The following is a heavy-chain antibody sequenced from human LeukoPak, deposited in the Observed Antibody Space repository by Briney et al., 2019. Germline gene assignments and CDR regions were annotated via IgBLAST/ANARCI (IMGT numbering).Heavy chain of an antibody. CDR2: IYYSGNT. D-gene: IGHD4-23*01. Sequence: SQTLSLTCTVSGGSISSSSYYWGWIRQPPGKGLEWIGSIYYSGNTYYNPSLKSRVTISIDTSKNQFSLKLSSVTAADTAVYYCANSANYGGNSGYFDYWGQGTLVTVSS. CDR3: ANSANYGGNSGYFDY. CDR1: GGSISSSSYY. V-gene: IGHV4-39*01. J-gene: IGHJ4*02.